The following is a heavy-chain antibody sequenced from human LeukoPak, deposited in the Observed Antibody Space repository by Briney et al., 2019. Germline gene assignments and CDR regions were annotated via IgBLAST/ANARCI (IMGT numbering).Heavy chain of an antibody. Sequence: PSETLSLTCTVSGGSIGSSSNYWGWIRQPPGKGLEWIGSIYYSGSTYYNPSLKSRVTISVDTSKNQFSLKLSSVTAADTAVYYSARHSRPLPGIAAARSDYWGQGTLVTVSS. V-gene: IGHV4-39*01. CDR1: GGSIGSSSNY. D-gene: IGHD6-13*01. CDR3: ARHSRPLPGIAAARSDY. CDR2: IYYSGST. J-gene: IGHJ4*02.